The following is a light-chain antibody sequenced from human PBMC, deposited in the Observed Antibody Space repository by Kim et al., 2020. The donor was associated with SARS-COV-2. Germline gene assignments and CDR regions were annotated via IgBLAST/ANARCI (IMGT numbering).Light chain of an antibody. CDR2: GTD. V-gene: IGLV3-19*01. CDR3: NSRASDGNHVV. CDR1: SLRISS. J-gene: IGLJ2*01. Sequence: SSELTQDPAVSVALGQTVRITCQGGSLRISSASWYQQKPGQAPVLVMYGTDKRPSGIPDRFSGSSSGATAYLTISGTQAEDEGDYYCNSRASDGNHVVFGGGTSLTVL.